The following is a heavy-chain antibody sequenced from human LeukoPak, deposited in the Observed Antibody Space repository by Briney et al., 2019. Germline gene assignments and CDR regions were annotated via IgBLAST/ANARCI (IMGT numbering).Heavy chain of an antibody. Sequence: GASVKVSCKVSGYTLTELSMHWVRQAPGKGLEWMGGFDPEDGKTIYAQKFQGRVTMTEDTSTDTAYMELSSLRSEDTAVYYCATARHVRWSNRGYFDYWGQGTLVTVSS. CDR3: ATARHVRWSNRGYFDY. CDR2: FDPEDGKT. J-gene: IGHJ4*02. CDR1: GYTLTELS. D-gene: IGHD4-23*01. V-gene: IGHV1-24*01.